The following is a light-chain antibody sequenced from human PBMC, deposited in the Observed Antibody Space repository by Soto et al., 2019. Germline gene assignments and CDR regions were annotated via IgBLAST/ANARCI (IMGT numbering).Light chain of an antibody. Sequence: EIVMTQSPATLSVSPGERATLSCRASQSVSSNLAWYQVKPGQAPRLLIYGASTRATGISARFSGSGSGTEFTLTISSLQSEDFAVYYCQQYDNGWTFGQGTKVEIK. V-gene: IGKV3-15*01. J-gene: IGKJ1*01. CDR3: QQYDNGWT. CDR1: QSVSSN. CDR2: GAS.